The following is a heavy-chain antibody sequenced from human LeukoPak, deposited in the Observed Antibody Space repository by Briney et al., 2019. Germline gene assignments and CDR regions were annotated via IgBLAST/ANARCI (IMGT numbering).Heavy chain of an antibody. V-gene: IGHV4-4*07. D-gene: IGHD1-26*01. CDR2: IYTSGST. Sequence: SETLSLTCTVSGGSISSYYWSWIRQPAGKGLEWIGRIYTSGSTNYNPSLKSRVTISVDTSKNQFSLKLSSVTAADTAVYYCAREPSIVGANDYWGQGTLVTVSS. CDR3: AREPSIVGANDY. J-gene: IGHJ4*02. CDR1: GGSISSYY.